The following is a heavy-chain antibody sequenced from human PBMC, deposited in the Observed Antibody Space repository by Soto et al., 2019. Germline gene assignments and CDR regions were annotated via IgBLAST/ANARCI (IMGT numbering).Heavy chain of an antibody. D-gene: IGHD3-22*01. CDR1: GYTFTTYG. CDR3: ASEPIYYNDGSGYSPLGY. V-gene: IGHV1-18*04. Sequence: ASVKVSCKASGYTFTTYGFSWVRQAPGQGLECVGWISASNGNTHYSQKFQGRVTMTTDTSTSTAYMELRSLTSGDTAVYYCASEPIYYNDGSGYSPLGYWGHRTPVTVSS. J-gene: IGHJ4*01. CDR2: ISASNGNT.